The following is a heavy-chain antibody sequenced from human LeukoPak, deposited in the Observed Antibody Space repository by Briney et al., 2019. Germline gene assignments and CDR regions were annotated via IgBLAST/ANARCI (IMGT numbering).Heavy chain of an antibody. CDR1: VFTLSNAW. Sequence: GGSLRLSYASSVFTLSNAWISCVRQAPGKGLEWVGRIKSKTDGRTTDYAAPVKGRFTISRDDSKNTLYLQMNSLKTEDTAVYYCTTLPVLRFLEWFAPGAFDIWGQGTMVTVSS. D-gene: IGHD3-3*01. J-gene: IGHJ3*02. CDR3: TTLPVLRFLEWFAPGAFDI. V-gene: IGHV3-15*01. CDR2: IKSKTDGRTT.